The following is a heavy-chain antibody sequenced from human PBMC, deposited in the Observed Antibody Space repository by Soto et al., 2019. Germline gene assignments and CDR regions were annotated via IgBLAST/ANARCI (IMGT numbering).Heavy chain of an antibody. Sequence: SETLSLTCTVSGGSISSYYWSWIRQPAGKGLEWIGRIYTSGSTNYNPSLKSRVTMSVDTSKNQFSLKLSSVTAADTAVYYCARDLGYYXFWSGLAPLYYYYGMDVWGQGTTVTVSS. CDR2: IYTSGST. J-gene: IGHJ6*02. CDR3: ARDLGYYXFWSGLAPLYYYYGMDV. V-gene: IGHV4-4*07. CDR1: GGSISSYY. D-gene: IGHD3-3*01.